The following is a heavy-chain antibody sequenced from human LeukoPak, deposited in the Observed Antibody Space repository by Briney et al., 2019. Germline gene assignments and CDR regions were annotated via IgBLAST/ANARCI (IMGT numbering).Heavy chain of an antibody. CDR2: ISSSSSYT. V-gene: IGHV3-11*06. CDR1: GFTFSDYY. J-gene: IGHJ4*02. D-gene: IGHD1-20*01. Sequence: GGSLRLSCAASGFTFSDYYMSWIRQAPGKGLEWVSYISSSSSYTNYADSVKGRFTISRDSAKSSLYLQMNSLRAEDTAVYYCARVITGTTWAPDYWGQGTLVTVSS. CDR3: ARVITGTTWAPDY.